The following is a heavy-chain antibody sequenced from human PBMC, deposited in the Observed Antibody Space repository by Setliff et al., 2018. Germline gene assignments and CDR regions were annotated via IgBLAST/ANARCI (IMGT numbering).Heavy chain of an antibody. D-gene: IGHD1-26*01. CDR2: IYYSGGT. CDR1: DGSISSSNYY. Sequence: SETLSLTCTVSDGSISSSNYYWGWIRQPPGKGLEWIGTIYYSGGTYYNPSLKSRVTISVDMSKNQFSLKLGSVTAADTAIYYCVRNLWDLDPIWGQETLVTVSS. CDR3: VRNLWDLDPI. V-gene: IGHV4-39*01. J-gene: IGHJ4*02.